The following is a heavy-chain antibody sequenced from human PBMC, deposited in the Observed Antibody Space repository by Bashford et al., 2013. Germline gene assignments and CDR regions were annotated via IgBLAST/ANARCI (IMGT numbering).Heavy chain of an antibody. Sequence: IVWVRQAPGQGLEWMGGIISQFHTTNYAPKFQDRVTMTRDKTTATAYMELRSLTFDDTAVYYCARSTSLSGWAPLDYWGQATLVTVSS. CDR2: IISQFHTT. CDR3: ARSTSLSGWAPLDY. D-gene: IGHD6-19*01. V-gene: IGHV1-69*05. J-gene: IGHJ4*02.